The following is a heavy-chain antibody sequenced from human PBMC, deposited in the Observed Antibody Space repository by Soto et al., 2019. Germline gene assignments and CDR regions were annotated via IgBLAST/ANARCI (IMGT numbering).Heavy chain of an antibody. CDR2: IYYSGST. J-gene: IGHJ4*02. Sequence: PSDTLSLTCTVSGGSISSGGYYWSWIRQHPGKGLEWIGYIYYSGSTYYNPSLKSRVTISVDTSKNQFSLKLSSVTAADTAVYYCARSFGVAEAGPFDFWGQGTLVTVSS. CDR1: GGSISSGGYY. V-gene: IGHV4-31*03. D-gene: IGHD6-13*01. CDR3: ARSFGVAEAGPFDF.